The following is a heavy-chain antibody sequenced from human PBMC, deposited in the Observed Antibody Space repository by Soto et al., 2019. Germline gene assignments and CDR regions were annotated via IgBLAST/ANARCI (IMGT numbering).Heavy chain of an antibody. CDR2: INHSGRV. CDR3: STRAYDTNGYYRFDP. CDR1: GVSFIGHS. D-gene: IGHD3-22*01. Sequence: PSETLSLTCAVYGVSFIGHSWTWIRQSPGKGLEWIGDINHSGRVNYSPSLKSRVTISLDTSKNQFSLTLSAVTAADTAMYYCSTRAYDTNGYYRFDPWGQGTLVTVSS. V-gene: IGHV4-34*01. J-gene: IGHJ5*01.